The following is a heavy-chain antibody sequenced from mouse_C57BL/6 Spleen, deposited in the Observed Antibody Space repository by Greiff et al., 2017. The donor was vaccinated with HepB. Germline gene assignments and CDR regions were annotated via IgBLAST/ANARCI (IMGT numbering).Heavy chain of an antibody. D-gene: IGHD1-1*01. J-gene: IGHJ1*03. V-gene: IGHV5-4*01. CDR2: ISDGGSYT. CDR3: ARDRNGREGWYFDV. Sequence: EVQRVESGGGLVKPGGSLKLSCAASGFTFSSYAMSWVRQTPEKRLEWVATISDGGSYTYYPDNVKGRFTISRDNAKNNLYLQMSHLKSEDTAMYYCARDRNGREGWYFDVWGTGTTVTVSS. CDR1: GFTFSSYA.